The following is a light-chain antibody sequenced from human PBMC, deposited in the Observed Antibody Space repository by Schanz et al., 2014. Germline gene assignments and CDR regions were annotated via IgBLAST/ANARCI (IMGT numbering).Light chain of an antibody. Sequence: QAVVTQEPSLTVSPGGTVTLTCGSSTGTVTSGHYPYWFQQKPGQAPRTLIYDTNNKHSWTPARFSGALLGDKAALTLSGAQPEDEAEYYCMLSYSGAGLFGGGTKVTVL. J-gene: IGLJ3*02. CDR1: TGTVTSGHY. CDR2: DTN. CDR3: MLSYSGAGL. V-gene: IGLV7-46*01.